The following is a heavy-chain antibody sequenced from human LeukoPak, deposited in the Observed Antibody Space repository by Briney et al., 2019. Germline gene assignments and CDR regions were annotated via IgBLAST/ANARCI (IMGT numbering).Heavy chain of an antibody. CDR3: AGGRDTAVAGPGGYFDY. J-gene: IGHJ4*02. D-gene: IGHD6-19*01. V-gene: IGHV3-11*01. Sequence: PGGSLRLSCAASGFTFSDYYMSWIRQAPGKGLEWVSYISSSGSTIYYADSVKGRFTISRDNAKNSLYLQMNSLTAEDTAVYYCAGGRDTAVAGPGGYFDYWAQGTLVTVSS. CDR2: ISSSGSTI. CDR1: GFTFSDYY.